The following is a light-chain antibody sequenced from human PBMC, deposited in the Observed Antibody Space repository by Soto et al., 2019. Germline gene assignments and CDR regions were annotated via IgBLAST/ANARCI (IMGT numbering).Light chain of an antibody. Sequence: QSALTQPPSASGSPGQSVTISCTGTNTDIGGHKYVSWYQHHPGKAPKHLIYEVSERPSGVPDRFSGSKSGNAASLTVSGLQADDEAMYYCSSYTGTNNFVLFGGGTKLTVL. J-gene: IGLJ2*01. CDR3: SSYTGTNNFVL. CDR1: NTDIGGHKY. V-gene: IGLV2-8*01. CDR2: EVS.